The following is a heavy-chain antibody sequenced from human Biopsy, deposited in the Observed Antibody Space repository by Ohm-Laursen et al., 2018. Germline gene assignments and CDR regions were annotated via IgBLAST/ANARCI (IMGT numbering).Heavy chain of an antibody. D-gene: IGHD5-24*01. CDR3: ARAGVGSDGTDSYYYGMDV. J-gene: IGHJ6*02. Sequence: ASVKVSCNASGNTFATYHIHWVRQAPGRGLEWMGVISPSGATTSFSQKFQDRITMTRDTSTGTVYMDLNSLGSEDTAVYYCARAGVGSDGTDSYYYGMDVWGPGTTVTVSS. V-gene: IGHV1-46*01. CDR1: GNTFATYH. CDR2: ISPSGATT.